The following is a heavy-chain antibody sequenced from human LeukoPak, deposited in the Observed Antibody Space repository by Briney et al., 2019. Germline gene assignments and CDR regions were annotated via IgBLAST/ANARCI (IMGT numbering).Heavy chain of an antibody. J-gene: IGHJ4*02. CDR2: ISSSGSTI. CDR3: ARGSSGCDH. CDR1: GFTFSSYS. V-gene: IGHV3-48*04. Sequence: QPGGSLRLSCAASGFTFSSYSMNWVRQAPGKGLEWVSYISSSGSTIYYADSVKGRFTISRDSAKNSLYLQMNSLRAEDTAVYYCARGSSGCDHWGQGTLVTVSS. D-gene: IGHD6-19*01.